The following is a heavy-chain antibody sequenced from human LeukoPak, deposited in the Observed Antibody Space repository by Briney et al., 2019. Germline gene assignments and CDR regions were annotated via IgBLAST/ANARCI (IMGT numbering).Heavy chain of an antibody. D-gene: IGHD3-22*01. CDR1: GFTVSSNY. Sequence: GGSLRLSCAASGFTVSSNYMSWVRQAPGKGLEWVSVIYSGGSTYYADSVKGRFTISRDNSKNTLYLRMNSLRAEDTAVYYCARDNYYDSQPDWGQGTLVTVSS. J-gene: IGHJ4*02. CDR2: IYSGGST. CDR3: ARDNYYDSQPD. V-gene: IGHV3-53*01.